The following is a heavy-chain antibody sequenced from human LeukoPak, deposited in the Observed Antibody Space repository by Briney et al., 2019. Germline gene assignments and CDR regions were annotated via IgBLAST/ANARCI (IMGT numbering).Heavy chain of an antibody. CDR2: IYHSGST. V-gene: IGHV4-4*02. CDR1: GGSISSSNW. Sequence: SGTLSLTCAVSGGSISSSNWWSWVRQPPGKGLGWIGEIYHSGSTNYNPSLKSRVTISVDKSKNQFSLKLSSVTAADTAVYYCARGSSSWYRHFDYWGQGTLVTVSS. J-gene: IGHJ4*02. D-gene: IGHD6-13*01. CDR3: ARGSSSWYRHFDY.